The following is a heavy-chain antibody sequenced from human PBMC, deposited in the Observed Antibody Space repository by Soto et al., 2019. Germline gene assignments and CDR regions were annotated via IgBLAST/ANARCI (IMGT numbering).Heavy chain of an antibody. J-gene: IGHJ6*02. CDR2: IYYSGST. D-gene: IGHD6-6*01. Sequence: ETLSLTCTVSGGSISSSSYYWGWIRQPPGKGLEWIGSIYYSGSTYYNPSLKSRVTISVDTSKNQFSLKLSSVTAADTAVYYCASIAARVYYYYGMDVWGQGTTVTVS. CDR3: ASIAARVYYYYGMDV. V-gene: IGHV4-39*01. CDR1: GGSISSSSYY.